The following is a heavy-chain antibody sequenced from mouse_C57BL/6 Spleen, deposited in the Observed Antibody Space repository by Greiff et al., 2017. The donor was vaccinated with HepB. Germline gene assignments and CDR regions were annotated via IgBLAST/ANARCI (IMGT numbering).Heavy chain of an antibody. CDR2: ISSGSSTI. CDR3: ARIYYGNYGYFDY. J-gene: IGHJ2*01. Sequence: EVKLMESGGGLVKPGGSLKLSCAASGFTFSDYGMHWVRQAPEKGLEWVAYISSGSSTIYYADTVKGRFTISRDNAKNTLFLQMTRLRSGDTAMYYCARIYYGNYGYFDYWGQGTTLTVSS. CDR1: GFTFSDYG. D-gene: IGHD2-1*01. V-gene: IGHV5-17*01.